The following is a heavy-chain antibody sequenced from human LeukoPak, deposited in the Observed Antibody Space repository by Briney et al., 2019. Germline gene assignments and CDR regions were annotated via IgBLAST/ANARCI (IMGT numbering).Heavy chain of an antibody. CDR1: EFTFNNYA. J-gene: IGHJ3*01. CDR3: AKGLSASGRFNAFDF. V-gene: IGHV3-23*01. Sequence: GGSLRLSCVASEFTFNNYAMNWVRQAPGKGLEWVAAVSGSGGSTYHADSVRGRFTISRDNSKNTLYLQMSSLRVEDTAVYHCAKGLSASGRFNAFDFWGQGTMVTVSS. D-gene: IGHD3-3*01. CDR2: VSGSGGST.